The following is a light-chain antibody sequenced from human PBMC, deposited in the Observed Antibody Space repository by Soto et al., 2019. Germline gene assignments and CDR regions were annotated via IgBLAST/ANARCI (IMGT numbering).Light chain of an antibody. Sequence: QSVLTQPASVSGSPGQSITISCTGTSNDVGGYNYVSWYQHHPGKAPKLMIYEVSNRPSGVSNRFSGSKSGNTASLTISGLQAEDEADYYCCSYTNSSPWVFGGGTKLTVL. J-gene: IGLJ3*02. CDR1: SNDVGGYNY. CDR2: EVS. CDR3: CSYTNSSPWV. V-gene: IGLV2-14*01.